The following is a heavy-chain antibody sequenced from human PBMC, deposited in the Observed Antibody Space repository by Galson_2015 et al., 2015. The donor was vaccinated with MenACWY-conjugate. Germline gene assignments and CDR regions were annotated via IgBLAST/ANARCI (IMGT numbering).Heavy chain of an antibody. D-gene: IGHD3-16*01. CDR2: IYFSGTT. J-gene: IGHJ5*02. Sequence: SETLSLTCAVSGGSIHNAGYFWGWIRQPPGEGLEWIGSIYFSGTTYYNPSLKSRVAMSIDTSKNQFSLILNSVSAADTAVYYCARLPRGINLILEGSWGQGILVTVSS. CDR1: GGSIHNAGYF. CDR3: ARLPRGINLILEGS. V-gene: IGHV4-39*01.